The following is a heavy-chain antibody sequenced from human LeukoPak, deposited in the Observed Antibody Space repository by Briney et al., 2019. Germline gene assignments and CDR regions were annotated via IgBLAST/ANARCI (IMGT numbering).Heavy chain of an antibody. D-gene: IGHD3-3*01. CDR1: GFTFSSYA. J-gene: IGHJ4*02. CDR2: ISGSGGST. CDR3: AKTRGVTIPQYYFDY. Sequence: GGSPRLSCAASGFTFSSYAMSWVRQAPGKGLEWVSAISGSGGSTYYADSVKGRFTISRDNSKNTLYLQMNSLRAEDTAVYYCAKTRGVTIPQYYFDYWGQGTLVTVSS. V-gene: IGHV3-23*01.